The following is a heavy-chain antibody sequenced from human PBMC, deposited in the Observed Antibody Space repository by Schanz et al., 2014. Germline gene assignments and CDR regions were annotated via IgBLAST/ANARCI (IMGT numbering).Heavy chain of an antibody. D-gene: IGHD2-21*01. CDR2: INSDGTKR. Sequence: QVRLVESGGGVVQPGRSLRLSCAASGFTLSSYGMHWVRQAPGKGLEWVAFINSDGTKRFYADSVKSRFTISRDNSRNTLYLQMNSLRAEDTAVYYCARDGYSVVVISPTESFDIWGQGTMGTVSS. CDR3: ARDGYSVVVISPTESFDI. J-gene: IGHJ3*02. CDR1: GFTLSSYG. V-gene: IGHV3-33*08.